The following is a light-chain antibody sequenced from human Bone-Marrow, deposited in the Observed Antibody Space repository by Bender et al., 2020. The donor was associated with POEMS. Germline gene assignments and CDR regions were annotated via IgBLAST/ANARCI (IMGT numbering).Light chain of an antibody. CDR1: DSNFGGNN. J-gene: IGLJ1*01. Sequence: QSVLTQPPSASGTPGQSVIISCSGTDSNFGGNNVNWYQHLPGSAPRLVVYSNYQRPSGVSNRFSGSKSGNTASLTISGLQAEDEGDYYCCSYAGSLNYVFGTGTKVTVL. V-gene: IGLV1-44*01. CDR2: SNY. CDR3: CSYAGSLNYV.